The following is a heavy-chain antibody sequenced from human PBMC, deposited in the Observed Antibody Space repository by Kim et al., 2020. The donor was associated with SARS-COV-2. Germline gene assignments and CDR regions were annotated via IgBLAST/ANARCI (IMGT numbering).Heavy chain of an antibody. CDR2: IYYSGST. D-gene: IGHD6-13*01. V-gene: IGHV4-31*03. CDR1: GGSISSGGYY. CDR3: ARDYSSSWYPVYYYGMDV. J-gene: IGHJ6*02. Sequence: SETLSLTCTVSGGSISSGGYYWSWIRQHPGKGLEWIGYIYYSGSTYYNPSLKSRVTISVDTSKIQFSLKLSSVTAADTAVYYCARDYSSSWYPVYYYGMDVWGQGTTVTVSS.